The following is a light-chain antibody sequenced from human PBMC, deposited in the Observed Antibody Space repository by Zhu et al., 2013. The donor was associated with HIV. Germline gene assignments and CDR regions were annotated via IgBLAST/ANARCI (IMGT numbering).Light chain of an antibody. CDR2: DAS. Sequence: EIVLTQSPGTLSLSPGERVTLSCRASQSIRNNYLAWYQHKPGQAPRLLIYDASNRATGIPARFSGSGSGTDFTLTISSLQSEDFAIYYCQQRSNWLLTFGGGTKVEI. CDR3: QQRSNWLLT. V-gene: IGKV3-11*01. J-gene: IGKJ4*01. CDR1: QSIRNNY.